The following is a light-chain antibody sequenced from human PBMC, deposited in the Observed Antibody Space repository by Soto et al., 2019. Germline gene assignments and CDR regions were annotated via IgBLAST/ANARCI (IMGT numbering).Light chain of an antibody. V-gene: IGKV1-39*01. CDR1: QNILTY. Sequence: DIQMTQSPSSLSASVGDNVTMSCRASQNILTYLNWYQQNPGRAPKLLIFGASILQDGVPSRFSGIGSGTEFTLTITSLRPEDFATYFCQQTYRSPFTFGPGTKVYVK. J-gene: IGKJ3*01. CDR2: GAS. CDR3: QQTYRSPFT.